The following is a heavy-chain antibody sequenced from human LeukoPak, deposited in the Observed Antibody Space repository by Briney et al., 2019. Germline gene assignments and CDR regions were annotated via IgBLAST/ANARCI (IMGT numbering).Heavy chain of an antibody. V-gene: IGHV4-34*01. CDR3: ARQYYYYYMDV. Sequence: PSETLSLTCAVYGGSFSSYYWSWIRQPPGKGLEWIGEINHSGSTNYNPSLKSRVTISVDTSKNQFSLKLSSVTAADTAVYYCARQYYYYYMDVWGKGTTVTVSS. CDR2: INHSGST. CDR1: GGSFSSYY. J-gene: IGHJ6*03.